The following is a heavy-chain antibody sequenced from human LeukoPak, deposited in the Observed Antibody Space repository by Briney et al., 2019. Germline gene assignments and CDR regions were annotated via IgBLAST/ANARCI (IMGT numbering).Heavy chain of an antibody. V-gene: IGHV1-69*04. D-gene: IGHD2-2*01. CDR3: ARGVVVVPAAPYYYYGMDV. Sequence: SVKASCKASGGTFSSYAISWVRQAPGQGLEWMGRIIPILGIANYAQKFQGRVTITADKSTSTAYMELSSLRSEDTAVYYCARGVVVVPAAPYYYYGMDVWGQGTTVTVSS. CDR1: GGTFSSYA. J-gene: IGHJ6*02. CDR2: IIPILGIA.